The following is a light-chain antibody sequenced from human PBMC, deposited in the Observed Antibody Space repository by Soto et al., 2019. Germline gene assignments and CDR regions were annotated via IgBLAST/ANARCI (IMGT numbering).Light chain of an antibody. CDR1: SSDVGSYNL. CDR3: CSYAGSSTYV. CDR2: EGS. V-gene: IGLV2-23*01. J-gene: IGLJ1*01. Sequence: QSVLTQPASVSGSPGQSITISCTGTSSDVGSYNLVSWYQQHPGKAPKLMIYEGSKRPSGVSNRFSGSKSGNTASLTISGLQAEDEVDYYCCSYAGSSTYVFGTGTKVNDL.